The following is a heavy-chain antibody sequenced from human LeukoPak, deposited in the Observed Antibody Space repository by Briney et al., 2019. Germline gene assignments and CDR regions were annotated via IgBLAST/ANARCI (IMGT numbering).Heavy chain of an antibody. D-gene: IGHD6-13*01. J-gene: IGHJ4*02. V-gene: IGHV4-59*12. CDR2: IYYSGST. CDR3: VRDMGSSTSKD. CDR1: GGSISSYY. Sequence: SETLSLTCTVSGGSISSYYWSWIRQPPGKGLEWIGYIYYSGSTNYNPSLKSRVTISVDTSKSQFSLKLSSVTAADTAVYYCVRDMGSSTSKDWGQGTLVTVSS.